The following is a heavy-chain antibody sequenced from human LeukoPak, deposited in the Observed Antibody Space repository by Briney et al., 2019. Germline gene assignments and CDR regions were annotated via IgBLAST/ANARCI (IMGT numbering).Heavy chain of an antibody. D-gene: IGHD1/OR15-1a*01. CDR3: ARSIAGTRSKFDN. CDR1: GGSISNYY. V-gene: IGHV4-59*08. J-gene: IGHJ5*02. CDR2: IYYSGST. Sequence: SETLSPTCTVSGGSISNYYWSWIRQPPGEGLEWIAYIYYSGSTNYNPSLKSRVTISVDTSKNQFSLNLNSVTAADTAVYYCARSIAGTRSKFDNWGQGSLVTVSS.